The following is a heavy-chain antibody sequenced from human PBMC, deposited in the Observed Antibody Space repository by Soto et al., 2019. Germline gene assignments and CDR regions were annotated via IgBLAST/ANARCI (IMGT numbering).Heavy chain of an antibody. Sequence: EVQLLESGGDLVQPGGSLRLSCAASGFTFSTYAMTWVRLTPGQGLEWVSGLTSGGDTFYADSVKDRFTISRDNSKNTLYLQMHSLRAEDTAVYYCAKLPRTSGWFFDYWGQGTLVTVSS. D-gene: IGHD6-19*01. CDR2: LTSGGDT. V-gene: IGHV3-23*01. J-gene: IGHJ4*02. CDR3: AKLPRTSGWFFDY. CDR1: GFTFSTYA.